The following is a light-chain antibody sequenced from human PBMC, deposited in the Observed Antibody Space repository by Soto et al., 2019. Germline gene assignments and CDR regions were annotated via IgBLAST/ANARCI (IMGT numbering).Light chain of an antibody. CDR1: QSVSSSF. Sequence: EIVLTQSSGTLSLSPGERATLSFRASQSVSSSFLAWYQQKVGQAPRLLIYGASSRATGIPDRFSGSGSGTDFTLTISSLQSEDFAVYYCQQYNNWPWTFGQGTKVDIK. J-gene: IGKJ1*01. V-gene: IGKV3-20*01. CDR3: QQYNNWPWT. CDR2: GAS.